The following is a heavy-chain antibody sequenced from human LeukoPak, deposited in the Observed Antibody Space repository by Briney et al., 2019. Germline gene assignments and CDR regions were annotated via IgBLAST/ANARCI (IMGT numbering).Heavy chain of an antibody. CDR3: ARRLRTVTRYYYYMDV. J-gene: IGHJ6*03. Sequence: SETLSLTCAVYGGSFSGYYWSWIRQPPGKGLEWIGEINHSGSTNYNPSLKSRVTISVDTSKNQFSLKLSSVTAADTAAYYCARRLRTVTRYYYYMDVWGKGTTVTVSS. CDR2: INHSGST. D-gene: IGHD4-11*01. V-gene: IGHV4-34*01. CDR1: GGSFSGYY.